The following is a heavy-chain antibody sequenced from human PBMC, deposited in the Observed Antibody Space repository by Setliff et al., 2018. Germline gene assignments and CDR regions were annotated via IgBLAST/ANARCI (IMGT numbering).Heavy chain of an antibody. Sequence: ASVQVSCKASGSTFTSYDINWVRQATGQGLEWMGWMNPNSGNTGYAQKFQGRVTMTRNTSISTAYMELSSLRSEDTAVYYCAREETLGATLYYYGMDVWGQGTTVTVSS. D-gene: IGHD1-26*01. V-gene: IGHV1-8*01. J-gene: IGHJ6*02. CDR1: GSTFTSYD. CDR2: MNPNSGNT. CDR3: AREETLGATLYYYGMDV.